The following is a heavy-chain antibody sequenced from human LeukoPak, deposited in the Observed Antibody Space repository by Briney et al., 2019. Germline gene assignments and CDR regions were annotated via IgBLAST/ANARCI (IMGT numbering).Heavy chain of an antibody. CDR3: AADRERDPSCYYLV. D-gene: IGHD3-22*01. CDR1: GFTFSSYA. CDR2: ISGGGIST. Sequence: GGSLRLSCAASGFTFSSYAMSWVRQAPGKGLEWVSGISGGGISTYYADSVKGRFTISRDNSKNTLFLQMNSLRAEDSAVYYCAADRERDPSCYYLVGGQGTLITVSS. J-gene: IGHJ1*01. V-gene: IGHV3-23*01.